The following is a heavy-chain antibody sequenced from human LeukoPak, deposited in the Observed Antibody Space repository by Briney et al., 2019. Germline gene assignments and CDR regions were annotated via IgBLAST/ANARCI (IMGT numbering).Heavy chain of an antibody. CDR3: ARSIVVVPAAIDYYYYYMDV. CDR2: IYHSGST. CDR1: GGSISSGGYS. V-gene: IGHV4-30-2*01. J-gene: IGHJ6*03. Sequence: PSQTLSLTCAVSGGSISSGGYSWSCIQQPPGKGLECIGYIYHSGSTYYNPSLKSRVTISVDRSKHQFSLKLSSVTAADTAVYYCARSIVVVPAAIDYYYYYMDVWGKGTTVTVSS. D-gene: IGHD2-2*01.